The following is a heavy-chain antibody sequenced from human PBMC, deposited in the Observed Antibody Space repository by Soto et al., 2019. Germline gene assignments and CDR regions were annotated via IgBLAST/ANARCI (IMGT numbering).Heavy chain of an antibody. D-gene: IGHD1-26*01. J-gene: IGHJ4*02. CDR1: GFTFSSYS. CDR3: ARDPTNVGDY. CDR2: ISSSSSYI. V-gene: IGHV3-21*01. Sequence: EVQLVESGGGLVKPGGSLRLSCAASGFTFSSYSMNWVRQAPWKGLEWVSSISSSSSYIYYADSVKGRFTISRDNAKNSLYLKMNSLRAEDTAVYYCARDPTNVGDYWGQGTLVTVSS.